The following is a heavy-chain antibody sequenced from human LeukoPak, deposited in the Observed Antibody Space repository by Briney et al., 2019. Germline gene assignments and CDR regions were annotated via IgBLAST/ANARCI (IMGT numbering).Heavy chain of an antibody. D-gene: IGHD4-17*01. CDR1: GFTFRNSG. V-gene: IGHV3-30*04. CDR2: ISYDGSNK. CDR3: ARGDYGFDY. J-gene: IGHJ4*02. Sequence: GGSLRLSCAASGFTFRNSGIHSVRQAPGKGLEWVALISYDGSNKYYADSVRGRFTISRDNAKNSLYLQMNSLRDEDTAVYYCARGDYGFDYWGQGTLVTVSS.